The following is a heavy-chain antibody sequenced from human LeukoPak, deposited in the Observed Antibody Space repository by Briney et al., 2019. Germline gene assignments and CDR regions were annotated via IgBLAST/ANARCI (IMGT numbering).Heavy chain of an antibody. CDR3: ARVFTGAGRGSVAAALSY. CDR1: GYTFTSYD. V-gene: IGHV1-8*01. J-gene: IGHJ4*02. CDR2: MNPNSGNT. D-gene: IGHD6-13*01. Sequence: ASVKVSCKASGYTFTSYDISWVRQATGQGLEWMGWMNPNSGNTGYAQKFQGRVTMTRNTSISTAYMELSSLRSEDTAVYYCARVFTGAGRGSVAAALSYWGQGTLVTVSS.